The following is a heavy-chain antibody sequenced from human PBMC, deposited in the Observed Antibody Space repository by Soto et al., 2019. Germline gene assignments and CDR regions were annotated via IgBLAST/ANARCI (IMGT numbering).Heavy chain of an antibody. CDR1: GFTFSSNW. CDR3: ARGSSSWYVSFDY. Sequence: GGSRRLSCAASGFTFSSNWMHWVRQAPGKGLVWVSRINSDGSITSYADSVKGQFTISRDNAKNTLYLQMNSLRAEDTAVYYCARGSSSWYVSFDYWGQRTLVTVSS. J-gene: IGHJ4*02. V-gene: IGHV3-74*01. CDR2: INSDGSIT. D-gene: IGHD6-13*01.